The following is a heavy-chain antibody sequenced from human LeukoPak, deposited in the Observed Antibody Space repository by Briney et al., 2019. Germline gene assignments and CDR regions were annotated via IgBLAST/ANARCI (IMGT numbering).Heavy chain of an antibody. J-gene: IGHJ4*02. D-gene: IGHD6-19*01. Sequence: SETLSLTCTVSGYSISSGYHWGWIRQPPGKGLEWIGSIYHSGSTYYNPSLKSRVTISVDTSKNQFSLKLRSVTAADTAVYYCARGSIAVAGRPFDYWGQGTLVTVSS. CDR2: IYHSGST. CDR3: ARGSIAVAGRPFDY. CDR1: GYSISSGYH. V-gene: IGHV4-38-2*02.